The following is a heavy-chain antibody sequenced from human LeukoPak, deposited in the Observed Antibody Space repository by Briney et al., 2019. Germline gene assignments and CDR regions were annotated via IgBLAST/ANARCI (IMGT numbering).Heavy chain of an antibody. Sequence: ASVKVSFKASGYTFTSYGIRWVRQAPGQGLGWMGCISAYNGCTNYSQRLQGRGTMTTGASTSTDFMELMSLGTADAAAYYCARSSYVSDFDYWGQGTLVTVSS. J-gene: IGHJ4*02. V-gene: IGHV1-18*01. CDR2: ISAYNGCT. CDR1: GYTFTSYG. CDR3: ARSSYVSDFDY. D-gene: IGHD5/OR15-5a*01.